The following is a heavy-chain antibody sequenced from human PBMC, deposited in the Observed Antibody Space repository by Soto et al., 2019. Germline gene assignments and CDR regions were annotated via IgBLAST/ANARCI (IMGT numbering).Heavy chain of an antibody. D-gene: IGHD4-17*01. CDR1: GFTFSSYG. Sequence: QVQLVESGGGVVQPGRSLRLSCAASGFTFSSYGMHWVRQAPGKGLEWVAVIWYDGSNKYYADSVKGRFTISRDNSKNTLYLQMNSPRAEDTAVYYCATYGDTRGGAFDIWGQGTMVTVSS. J-gene: IGHJ3*02. CDR2: IWYDGSNK. V-gene: IGHV3-33*01. CDR3: ATYGDTRGGAFDI.